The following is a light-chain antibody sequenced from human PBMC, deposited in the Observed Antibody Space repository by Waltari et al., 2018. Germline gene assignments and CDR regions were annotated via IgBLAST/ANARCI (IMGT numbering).Light chain of an antibody. V-gene: IGKV2-30*02. CDR2: KVS. Sequence: SLLRRDVNNYLFSVDQRQGPSPNHLRVKVSYRDSGVPDRCSGGGAGRDFTLEISRGEAEDVGIYYCIQGTHWPPWTFGQGTKVEI. J-gene: IGKJ1*01. CDR1: SLLRRDVNNY. CDR3: IQGTHWPPWT.